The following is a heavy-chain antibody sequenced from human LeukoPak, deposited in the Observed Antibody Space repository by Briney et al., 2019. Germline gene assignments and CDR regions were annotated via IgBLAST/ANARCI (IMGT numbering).Heavy chain of an antibody. Sequence: ASVKVSCKASGYTFTSCGISWVRQAPGQGLEWMGWISAYNGNTNYAQKLQGRVTMTTDTSTSTAYMELRSLRSDDTAVYYCARRGRRHYYYGMDVWGKGTTVTVSS. CDR2: ISAYNGNT. D-gene: IGHD1-1*01. V-gene: IGHV1-18*04. CDR3: ARRGRRHYYYGMDV. CDR1: GYTFTSCG. J-gene: IGHJ6*04.